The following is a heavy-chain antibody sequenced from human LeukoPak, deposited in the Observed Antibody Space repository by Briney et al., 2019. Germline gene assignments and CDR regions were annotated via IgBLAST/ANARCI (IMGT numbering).Heavy chain of an antibody. CDR3: ARGWFGDDSIDY. V-gene: IGHV4-61*02. Sequence: PSETLSLTCSVSGASISSGSNYWSWIRQPAGKGLEWIGRIYTSGSTNYNPSLKSRVTMSVDTSKNQFSLKLSSVTAADTAVYYCARGWFGDDSIDYWGQGTLVTVSS. CDR2: IYTSGST. D-gene: IGHD3-10*01. CDR1: GASISSGSNY. J-gene: IGHJ4*02.